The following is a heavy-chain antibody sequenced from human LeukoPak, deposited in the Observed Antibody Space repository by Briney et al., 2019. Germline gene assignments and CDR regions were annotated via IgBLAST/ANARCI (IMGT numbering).Heavy chain of an antibody. CDR2: IYDSVST. CDR1: GGSIRSHY. J-gene: IGHJ4*02. CDR3: ARGVRY. V-gene: IGHV4-59*11. D-gene: IGHD3-3*01. Sequence: SETLSLTCTVSGGSIRSHYWNWIRQPPGKGLEWLGNIYDSVSTSYNPSLKSRVTISVDMSKNQFSLKLSSVTAADTAVYYCARGVRYWGQGSLVTVSS.